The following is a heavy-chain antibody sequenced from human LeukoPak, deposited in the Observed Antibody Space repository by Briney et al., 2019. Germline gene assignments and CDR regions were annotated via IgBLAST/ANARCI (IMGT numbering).Heavy chain of an antibody. V-gene: IGHV3-30*15. Sequence: GGSLRLSCAASGFTFSSYAMHWVRQAPGKGLEWVAVISYDGNNKYYADSVKGRFTISRDNSKNTLYLQMSSLRVEDTAVYYCARDFSGSYPRDAFDIWGQGTMVTVSS. CDR2: ISYDGNNK. CDR3: ARDFSGSYPRDAFDI. D-gene: IGHD1-26*01. J-gene: IGHJ3*02. CDR1: GFTFSSYA.